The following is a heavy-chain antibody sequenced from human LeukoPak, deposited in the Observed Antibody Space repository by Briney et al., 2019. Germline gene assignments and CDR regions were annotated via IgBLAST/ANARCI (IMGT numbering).Heavy chain of an antibody. V-gene: IGHV3-11*04. CDR1: GFTFSDHY. J-gene: IGHJ4*02. CDR2: ISSSGSTI. D-gene: IGHD6-13*01. Sequence: PGGSLRLSCEASGFTFSDHYMSWIRQAPGKGLEWVSYISSSGSTIYYADSVKGRFTISRDNAKNSLYLQMNSLRAEDTAVYYCARDMGRGIAAAVYYFDYWGQGTLVTVSS. CDR3: ARDMGRGIAAAVYYFDY.